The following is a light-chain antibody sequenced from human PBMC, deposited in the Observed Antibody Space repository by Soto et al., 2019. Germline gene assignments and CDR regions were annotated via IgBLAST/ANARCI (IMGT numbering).Light chain of an antibody. Sequence: QNLLAQPPSQSGTHGQMDTITCSGDRSNIRTNSVNWYKQLPGTAPKLLIYSNNQRPSGVPDRFSGSKSGTSASLAISGLQSEDEADYYCAAWDDSLNGRYVFGTGT. V-gene: IGLV1-44*01. CDR3: AAWDDSLNGRYV. CDR2: SNN. J-gene: IGLJ1*01. CDR1: RSNIRTNS.